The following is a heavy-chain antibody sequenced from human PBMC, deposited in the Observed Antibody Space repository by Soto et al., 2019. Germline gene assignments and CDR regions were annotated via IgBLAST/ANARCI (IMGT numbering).Heavy chain of an antibody. V-gene: IGHV3-23*01. CDR2: ISGNGGST. J-gene: IGHJ4*01. Sequence: GGSLRLSCAASGFTFSSYAMSWVRQAPGKGLEWVSGISGNGGSTYYADSVKGRFTISRDNSKNKVYLQMNSLRAEDTAVYYCAKDYDSSGYYSLFDYWGQGTLVTVSS. CDR3: AKDYDSSGYYSLFDY. D-gene: IGHD3-22*01. CDR1: GFTFSSYA.